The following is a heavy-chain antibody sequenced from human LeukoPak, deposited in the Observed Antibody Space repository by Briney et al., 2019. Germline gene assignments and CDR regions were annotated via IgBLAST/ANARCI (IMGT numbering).Heavy chain of an antibody. D-gene: IGHD3-10*01. J-gene: IGHJ4*02. Sequence: ASVKVSCKASGYTFSDYGISWVRQAPGQGLEWMGWITDYNDKKNYAQKFQGRVTMTTDTSTSTAYMELRSLRSDDTAVYYCARAVFTVFRGAKDYWGQGTLVTVSS. CDR2: ITDYNDKK. CDR3: ARAVFTVFRGAKDY. V-gene: IGHV1-18*01. CDR1: GYTFSDYG.